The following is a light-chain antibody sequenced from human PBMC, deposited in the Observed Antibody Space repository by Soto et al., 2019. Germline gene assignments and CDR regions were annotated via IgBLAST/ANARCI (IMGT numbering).Light chain of an antibody. CDR1: QSVSSSY. Sequence: EIVLTQSPGTLSLSPGERATLSCRASQSVSSSYLAWYQQKPGQAPTLLIYGASSRATGIPDRFSGSGSGTDFTLTISRREPEDFAVYYCQQYGSSPRLTFGGGTKVESK. CDR2: GAS. CDR3: QQYGSSPRLT. V-gene: IGKV3-20*01. J-gene: IGKJ4*01.